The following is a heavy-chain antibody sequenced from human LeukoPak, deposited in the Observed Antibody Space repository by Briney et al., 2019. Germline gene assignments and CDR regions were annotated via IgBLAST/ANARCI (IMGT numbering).Heavy chain of an antibody. CDR1: GFTFDYIG. D-gene: IGHD6-19*01. Sequence: GGSLRLSCAASGFTFDYIGMSWVRQAPGKGLEWVGRIKSKPDGETTDYAAPVKGRFTLARDDSKNTLYLQMNRLKIEDTAVYYCTRVRPYDSGCFDCWGQGTLVTVSS. J-gene: IGHJ4*02. CDR2: IKSKPDGETT. CDR3: TRVRPYDSGCFDC. V-gene: IGHV3-15*01.